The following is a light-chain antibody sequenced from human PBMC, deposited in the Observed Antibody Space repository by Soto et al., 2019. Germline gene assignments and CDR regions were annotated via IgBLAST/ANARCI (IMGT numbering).Light chain of an antibody. Sequence: QSALTQPRSVSGSPGQSITISCTGTSSDVGGYNYVSWYRQHPGKALKLMIYDVSKRPSGVPDRFSGSKSGNTASLTISGLQAEDEADYYCCSYAGSYTHYVFGTGTKVTVL. CDR2: DVS. J-gene: IGLJ1*01. CDR3: CSYAGSYTHYV. V-gene: IGLV2-11*01. CDR1: SSDVGGYNY.